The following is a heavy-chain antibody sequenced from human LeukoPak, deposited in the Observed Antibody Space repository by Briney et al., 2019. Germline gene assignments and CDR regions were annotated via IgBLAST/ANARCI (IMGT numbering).Heavy chain of an antibody. D-gene: IGHD2/OR15-2a*01. Sequence: LPGGSLRLSCAASGFTFSSYAMSWVRQAPGKGLEWVSAISGSGGSTYYADSVKGRFTISRDNSKNTLYLQMNSLRAEDTAVYYCANFPPENYYYYGMDVWGQGTTVTVSS. CDR2: ISGSGGST. CDR1: GFTFSSYA. J-gene: IGHJ6*02. CDR3: ANFPPENYYYYGMDV. V-gene: IGHV3-23*01.